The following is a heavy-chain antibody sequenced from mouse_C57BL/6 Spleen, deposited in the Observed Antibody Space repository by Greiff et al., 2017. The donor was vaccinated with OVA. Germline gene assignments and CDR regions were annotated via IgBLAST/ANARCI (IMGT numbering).Heavy chain of an antibody. CDR3: ARDWAGDYAMGY. D-gene: IGHD3-3*01. CDR2: IYPGSGNT. J-gene: IGHJ4*01. Sequence: VQLQESGPELVKPGASVKISCKASGYSFTSYYIHWVKQRPGQGLEWIGWIYPGSGNTKYNEKLKGKATLTADTSSRTAYMQLSSLTSEDSAVYYCARDWAGDYAMGYWGQGTSVTVSS. V-gene: IGHV1-66*01. CDR1: GYSFTSYY.